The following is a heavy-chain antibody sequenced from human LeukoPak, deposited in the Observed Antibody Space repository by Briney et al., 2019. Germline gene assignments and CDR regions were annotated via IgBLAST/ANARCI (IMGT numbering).Heavy chain of an antibody. J-gene: IGHJ6*02. CDR1: GFTFSSYG. CDR2: IRYDGSNK. Sequence: SGGSLRLSCVASGFTFSSYGMHWVRQAPGKGLEWVAFIRYDGSNKYYADSVKGRFTISRDNSKNTLYLQMNSLRAEDTAVYYCAKDLGYSSGWYQYYYYGMDVWGQGTTVTVSS. D-gene: IGHD6-19*01. V-gene: IGHV3-30*02. CDR3: AKDLGYSSGWYQYYYYGMDV.